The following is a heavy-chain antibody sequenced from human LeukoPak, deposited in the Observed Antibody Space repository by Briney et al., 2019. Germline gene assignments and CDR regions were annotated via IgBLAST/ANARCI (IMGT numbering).Heavy chain of an antibody. CDR3: AREESSSSWYDY. J-gene: IGHJ4*02. CDR1: GFTFSSYG. D-gene: IGHD6-13*01. V-gene: IGHV3-30*19. Sequence: PGGSLRLSCAASGFTFSSYGMHWVRQAPGKGLEWVAVILSDGSKEFYTDSVKGRFTISRDNSKNTLYLEMNSLRAEDTALYYCAREESSSSWYDYWGQGTLVTVSS. CDR2: ILSDGSKE.